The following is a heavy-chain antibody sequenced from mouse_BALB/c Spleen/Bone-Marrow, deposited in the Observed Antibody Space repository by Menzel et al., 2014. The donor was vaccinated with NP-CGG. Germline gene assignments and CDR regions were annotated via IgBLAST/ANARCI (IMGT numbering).Heavy chain of an antibody. V-gene: IGHV14-3*02. Sequence: EVQLQQSGEALVKPGASVKLSCTASGFNIKDNYMHWVKQRPEQGLEWIGRIDPANGNTKYDPKFQGKATITADTSSNTAYLQLSSLPSEDAAVYSCARYYYSFYFDYWGQGTTLTVSS. CDR2: IDPANGNT. CDR1: GFNIKDNY. J-gene: IGHJ2*01. CDR3: ARYYYSFYFDY. D-gene: IGHD1-2*01.